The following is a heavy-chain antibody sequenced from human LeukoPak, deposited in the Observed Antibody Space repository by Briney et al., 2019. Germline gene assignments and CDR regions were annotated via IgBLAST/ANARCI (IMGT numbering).Heavy chain of an antibody. D-gene: IGHD4-17*01. CDR2: IYYSGST. V-gene: IGHV4-59*01. Sequence: RSETLSLTCTVSGGSISSYYWSWIRQPPGKGLEWIGYIYYSGSTNYNPSLKSRVTISVDTSKNQFSLKLSSVTAADTAVYYCARGGDYVLHYYYYMDVWGKGTTVTISS. CDR3: ARGGDYVLHYYYYMDV. CDR1: GGSISSYY. J-gene: IGHJ6*03.